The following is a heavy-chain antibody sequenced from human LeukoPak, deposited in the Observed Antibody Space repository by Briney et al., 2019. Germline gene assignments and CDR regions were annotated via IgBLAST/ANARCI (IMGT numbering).Heavy chain of an antibody. Sequence: GGSLRLSCAASEFTFSSYNMNWVRQAPGKGLEWVSPISSSSSYIYYADSVKGRFTISRDNAKNSLYLQMNSLRVEDTAVYYCASSRYSSSSNFDSWGQGTLVTVSS. V-gene: IGHV3-21*01. J-gene: IGHJ4*02. CDR1: EFTFSSYN. D-gene: IGHD6-6*01. CDR2: ISSSSSYI. CDR3: ASSRYSSSSNFDS.